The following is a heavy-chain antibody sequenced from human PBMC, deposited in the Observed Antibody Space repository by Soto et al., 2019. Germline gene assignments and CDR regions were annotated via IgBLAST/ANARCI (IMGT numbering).Heavy chain of an antibody. CDR1: GGSFSGYY. D-gene: IGHD2-15*01. V-gene: IGHV4-34*01. CDR3: ARGRTGYCSGGSCPRPLDV. CDR2: INHSGST. J-gene: IGHJ6*02. Sequence: QVQLQQWGAGLLKPSETLSLTCAVYGGSFSGYYWSWIRQPPGKGLEWIGEINHSGSTNYNPSLKSRVTISVDTSKNQFSLKLSSVTAADTAVSYCARGRTGYCSGGSCPRPLDVWGQVTTVTVSS.